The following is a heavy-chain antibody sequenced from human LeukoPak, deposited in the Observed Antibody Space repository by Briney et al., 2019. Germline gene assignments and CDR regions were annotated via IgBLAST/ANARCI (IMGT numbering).Heavy chain of an antibody. CDR2: IYTAGNT. V-gene: IGHV3-66*01. Sequence: PGGSLGLSCAASGFIVSHKYMAWVRQAPGKGLEWHSIIYTAGNTVSAESVKGRFIISRDNSRNTVHLQMNSLRDDDTAVYYCARGQIDLLRNYFDSWGPGTLVAVSS. J-gene: IGHJ4*02. CDR3: ARGQIDLLRNYFDS. CDR1: GFIVSHKY. D-gene: IGHD3-22*01.